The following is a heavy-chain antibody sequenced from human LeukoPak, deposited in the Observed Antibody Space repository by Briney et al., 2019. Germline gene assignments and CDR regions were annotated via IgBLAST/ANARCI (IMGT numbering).Heavy chain of an antibody. J-gene: IGHJ4*02. V-gene: IGHV1-69*08. Sequence: SVKVSCKASGGTFSRFTFNWVRQAPGQGLEWMGMIIPIFTTTNYAQNFQGRVTITADKTTSTVYMELSSLKSDDTAVYYCASRSTVSEHPDSSGYKEYWGQGTLVTVSS. CDR3: ASRSTVSEHPDSSGYKEY. CDR2: IIPIFTTT. D-gene: IGHD3-22*01. CDR1: GGTFSRFT.